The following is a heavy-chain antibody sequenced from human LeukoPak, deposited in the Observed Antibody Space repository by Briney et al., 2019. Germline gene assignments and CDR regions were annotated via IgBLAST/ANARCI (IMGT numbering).Heavy chain of an antibody. J-gene: IGHJ3*02. D-gene: IGHD6-13*01. CDR3: AKDGPLYSSSWYGGFDM. V-gene: IGHV3-23*01. Sequence: GSLRLSCAASGFTFSNYAMSWVRQAAGKGLEWVSAISISGVDTYYAGSVKGRFTISRDNSKNTLYLQMNSLRGEDTAIYYCAKDGPLYSSSWYGGFDMWGQGTMVTVSS. CDR1: GFTFSNYA. CDR2: ISISGVDT.